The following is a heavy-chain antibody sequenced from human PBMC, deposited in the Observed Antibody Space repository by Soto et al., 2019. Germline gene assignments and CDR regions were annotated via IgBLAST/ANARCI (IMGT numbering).Heavy chain of an antibody. CDR1: GGSISSYY. CDR3: ARESGYSYGTEQCVPEIYYYHYHMDF. CDR2: IYYSGST. J-gene: IGHJ6*03. D-gene: IGHD5-18*01. V-gene: IGHV4-59*01. Sequence: SETLSLTCTVSGGSISSYYWSWIRQPPGKGLEWIGYIYYSGSTNYNPSLKSRVTISVDTSKNQFSLKLSSVTAADTAVYYCARESGYSYGTEQCVPEIYYYHYHMDFWGQGTTVPVSS.